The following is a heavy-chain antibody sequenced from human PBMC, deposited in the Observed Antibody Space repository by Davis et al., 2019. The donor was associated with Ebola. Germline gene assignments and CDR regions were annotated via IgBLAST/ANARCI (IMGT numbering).Heavy chain of an antibody. Sequence: PGGSLRLSCAASGFTFSTYAMTWFRQAPGKGLEWVSTVSSSGTNTYYADSVKGRFTISRDNSKTSLYLQMNSLRAEDTAVYYCANPSATGDLGGYWGQGALVTVSS. V-gene: IGHV3-23*01. CDR3: ANPSATGDLGGY. CDR2: VSSSGTNT. D-gene: IGHD7-27*01. CDR1: GFTFSTYA. J-gene: IGHJ4*02.